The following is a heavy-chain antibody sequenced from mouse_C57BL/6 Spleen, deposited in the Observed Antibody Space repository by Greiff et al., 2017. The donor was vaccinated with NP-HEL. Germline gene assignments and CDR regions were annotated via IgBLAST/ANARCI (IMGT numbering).Heavy chain of an antibody. CDR2: IDPSDSYT. CDR1: GYTFTSYW. CDR3: ARGTVVATDYAMDY. Sequence: QVQLQQPGAELVKPGASVKLSCKASGYTFTSYWMQWVKQRPGQGLEWIGEIDPSDSYTNYNQKFKGKATLTVDTSSSTAYMQLSSLTSEDSAVYYCARGTVVATDYAMDYWGQGTSVTVSS. D-gene: IGHD1-1*01. V-gene: IGHV1-50*01. J-gene: IGHJ4*01.